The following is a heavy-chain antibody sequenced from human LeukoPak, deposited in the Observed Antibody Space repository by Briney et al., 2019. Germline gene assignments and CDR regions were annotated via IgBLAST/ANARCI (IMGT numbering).Heavy chain of an antibody. J-gene: IGHJ3*02. Sequence: PSETLSLTCAVYGGSFSGYYWSWIRQPPGKGLEWIGEINHSGSTNYNPSLKSRVTISVDTSKNQFPLKLSSVTAADTAVYYCAGDKGYYYDSSGIYTSGGAFDIWGQGTMVTVSS. CDR3: AGDKGYYYDSSGIYTSGGAFDI. CDR1: GGSFSGYY. V-gene: IGHV4-34*01. CDR2: INHSGST. D-gene: IGHD3-22*01.